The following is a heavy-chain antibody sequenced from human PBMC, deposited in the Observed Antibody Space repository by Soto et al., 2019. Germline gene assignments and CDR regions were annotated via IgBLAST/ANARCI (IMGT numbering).Heavy chain of an antibody. CDR2: IYWNDDK. CDR3: AHRLVPSTLYDILTGYHYYYYYGMDV. V-gene: IGHV2-5*01. D-gene: IGHD3-9*01. Sequence: SGPTLVNPTQTLTLTCTFSGFSLSTSGVGVGWIRQPPGKALEWLALIYWNDDKRYSPSLKSRLTITKDTSKNQVVLTMTNMDPVDTATYYCAHRLVPSTLYDILTGYHYYYYYGMDVWGQGTTVTSP. CDR1: GFSLSTSGVG. J-gene: IGHJ6*02.